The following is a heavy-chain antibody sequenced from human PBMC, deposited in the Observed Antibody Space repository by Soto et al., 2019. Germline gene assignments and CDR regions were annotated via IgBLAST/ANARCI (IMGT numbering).Heavy chain of an antibody. CDR1: GFTFSSYW. D-gene: IGHD4-17*01. V-gene: IGHV3-74*01. J-gene: IGHJ4*02. Sequence: PGGSLRLSCAASGFTFSSYWMHWVRQAPGKGLVWVSRINSDGSSTSYADSVKGRFTISRDNAKNTLYLQMNSLRAEDTAVYYCATQSYGDYAPPFDYWGQGTLVTVPS. CDR3: ATQSYGDYAPPFDY. CDR2: INSDGSST.